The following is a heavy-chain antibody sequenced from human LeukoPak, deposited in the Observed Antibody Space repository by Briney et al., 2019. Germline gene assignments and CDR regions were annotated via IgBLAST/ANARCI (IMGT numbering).Heavy chain of an antibody. V-gene: IGHV1-18*04. CDR1: GYTFTTYG. J-gene: IGHJ4*02. CDR2: ISAYNGNT. D-gene: IGHD3-9*01. CDR3: ARDLDILTAYYSGY. Sequence: ASVKVSCKASGYTFTTYGITWVQQAPGQGLAWMGWISAYNGNTHYAENLQGRLTMTTDTSTSTAYMELRSLRSDDTAVYYCARDLDILTAYYSGYWGQGTLVTVSS.